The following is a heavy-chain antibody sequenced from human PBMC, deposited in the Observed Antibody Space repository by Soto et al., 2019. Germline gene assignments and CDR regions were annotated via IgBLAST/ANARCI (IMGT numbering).Heavy chain of an antibody. CDR3: AREGSYCAYNFAHGIQLWAFDF. J-gene: IGHJ4*02. Sequence: LTCSVSGGFINPYFWSRVREPAGKGLEWIGCIFAGGSTSFNPSLESRVTMSVDTSKNHFSLNLSSATAADMAVYYCAREGSYCAYNFAHGIQLWAFDFWGQGALVTVSS. CDR1: GGFINPYF. CDR2: IFAGGST. V-gene: IGHV4-4*07. D-gene: IGHD2-21*01.